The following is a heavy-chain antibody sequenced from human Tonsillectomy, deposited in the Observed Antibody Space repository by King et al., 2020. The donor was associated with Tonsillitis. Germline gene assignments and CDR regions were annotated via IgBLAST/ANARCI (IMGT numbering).Heavy chain of an antibody. CDR1: GGSFSSYA. D-gene: IGHD3-22*01. CDR2: IIPPLGTA. J-gene: IGHJ6*03. Sequence: VQLVQSGAEVKKPGSSVKVSCKASGGSFSSYAISWVRQAPGQGLEWMGGIIPPLGTANYAQKFQGRFTITADESTSTAYMELSSLRSEDTAVYYCARAHSSGYWAYNYYMDVWGKGTTVTVSS. V-gene: IGHV1-69*01. CDR3: ARAHSSGYWAYNYYMDV.